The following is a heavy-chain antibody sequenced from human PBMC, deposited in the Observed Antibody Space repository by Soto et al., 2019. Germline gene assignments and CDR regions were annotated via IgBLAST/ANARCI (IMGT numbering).Heavy chain of an antibody. V-gene: IGHV3-23*01. CDR1: GFTFSSYA. CDR3: ARAYGDWGQWLAEHYYGMDV. D-gene: IGHD6-19*01. J-gene: IGHJ6*02. Sequence: GGSLRLSCAASGFTFSSYAMSWVRQAPGKGLEWVSAISGSGGSTYYADSVKGRFTISRDNSKNTLYLQMNSLRAEDTAVYYCARAYGDWGQWLAEHYYGMDVWGQGTTVTVSS. CDR2: ISGSGGST.